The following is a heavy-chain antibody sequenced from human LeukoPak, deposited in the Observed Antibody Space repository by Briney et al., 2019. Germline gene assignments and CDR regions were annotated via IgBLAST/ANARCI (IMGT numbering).Heavy chain of an antibody. CDR2: ISYDGSDE. J-gene: IGHJ4*02. V-gene: IGHV3-30*09. CDR3: ARDFTPEWFDIH. CDR1: GLAFCSYS. Sequence: GGSLRLSCVASGLAFCSYSMHWVRKAPGKGLGWVGVISYDGSDEYYTDSVKGRFAISRDNSKNTVYLQMNSLRADDTAVYYCARDFTPEWFDIHWGQGTLVTVS. D-gene: IGHD3-3*01.